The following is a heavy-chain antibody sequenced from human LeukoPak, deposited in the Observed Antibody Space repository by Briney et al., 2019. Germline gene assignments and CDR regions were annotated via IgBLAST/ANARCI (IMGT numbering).Heavy chain of an antibody. J-gene: IGHJ3*02. CDR3: ARDSLSGRRAFDI. Sequence: PSETLSLTCTDPGGSTSTARHYCSWIRQPPGKGLEWNGFIYYNVGPNYNPSLKSRVTISVKTSKKQFPLNLRSVDAADTAVYYCARDSLSGRRAFDIWGQGTMVTVAS. D-gene: IGHD3-3*01. CDR1: GGSTSTARHY. V-gene: IGHV4-61*01. CDR2: IYYNVGP.